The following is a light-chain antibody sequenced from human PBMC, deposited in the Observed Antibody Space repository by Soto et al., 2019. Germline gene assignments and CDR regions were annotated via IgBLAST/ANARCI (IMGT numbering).Light chain of an antibody. Sequence: DIQMTQSPSSLSASVGDRVTMTCRASRDIKTYVAWFQQRPGKAPKSLIYLASTLHSGVPSRFSGSGSGKEFTLTINNLQPEDCATYYFRQYDSYPIAFGQGTRLEIK. CDR1: RDIKTY. CDR3: RQYDSYPIA. CDR2: LAS. J-gene: IGKJ5*01. V-gene: IGKV1-16*01.